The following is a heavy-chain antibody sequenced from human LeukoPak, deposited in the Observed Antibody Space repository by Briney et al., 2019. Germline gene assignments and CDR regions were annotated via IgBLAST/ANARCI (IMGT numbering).Heavy chain of an antibody. D-gene: IGHD4-11*01. CDR1: GYSISSGYY. CDR3: ARDVMTTVSPFDY. V-gene: IGHV4-38-2*02. Sequence: SETLSLTCTVSGYSISSGYYWGWIRQPPGKGLEWIGSIYHSGSTYYNPSLKSRVTISVDTSKNQFSLKLSSVTAADTAVYYCARDVMTTVSPFDYWGQGTLVTVSS. J-gene: IGHJ4*02. CDR2: IYHSGST.